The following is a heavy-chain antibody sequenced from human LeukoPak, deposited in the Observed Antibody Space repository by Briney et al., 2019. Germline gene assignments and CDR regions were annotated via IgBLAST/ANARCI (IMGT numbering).Heavy chain of an antibody. D-gene: IGHD1-14*01. CDR1: GFSFSSYS. Sequence: GGSLRLSCAASGFSFSSYSMNWVRQAPGKGLEWVSYISSSGNTIYYADSVKGRFTISRDNSKNTLYLQMNSLRAEDTAVYYCARDLGTRIEQWGQGTLVTVSS. CDR3: ARDLGTRIEQ. CDR2: ISSSGNTI. J-gene: IGHJ4*02. V-gene: IGHV3-48*01.